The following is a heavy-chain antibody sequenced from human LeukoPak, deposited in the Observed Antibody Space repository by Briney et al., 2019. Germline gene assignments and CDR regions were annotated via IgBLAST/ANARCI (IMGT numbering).Heavy chain of an antibody. CDR3: ARGRLPYYYYYGMDV. CDR1: GYTFTSYA. V-gene: IGHV7-4-1*02. CDR2: INTNTGNP. Sequence: GASVKVSCKASGYTFTSYAMNWVRQAPGQGLEWMGRINTNTGNPTYAQGFTGRFVFSLDTSVSTAYLQISSLKAEDTAVYYCARGRLPYYYYYGMDVWGQGTTVTVSS. J-gene: IGHJ6*02. D-gene: IGHD6-25*01.